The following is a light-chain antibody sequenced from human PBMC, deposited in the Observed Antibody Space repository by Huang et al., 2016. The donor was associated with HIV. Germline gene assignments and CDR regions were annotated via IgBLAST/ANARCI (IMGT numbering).Light chain of an antibody. CDR2: LGS. CDR3: MQALQTPRT. J-gene: IGKJ1*01. CDR1: QSLLHSDGYNC. V-gene: IGKV2-28*01. Sequence: DIVLTQSPLSLPATPGEPACVSCRSSQSLLHSDGYNCLDWYLQKPGQSPQLLIYLGSNRASGVPDRFSGSGSGTLFTLKISRVEAEDVGVYYCMQALQTPRTFGQGTKVEIK.